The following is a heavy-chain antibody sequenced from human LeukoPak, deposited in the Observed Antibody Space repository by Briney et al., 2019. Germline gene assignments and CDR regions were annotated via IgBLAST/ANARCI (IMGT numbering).Heavy chain of an antibody. CDR2: ISAYNGNT. Sequence: ASVKVSCKASGYTFTSYGISWVRQAPGQGLEWMGWISAYNGNTNYAQKLQGRVTMTTDTSTSTAYMELRSLRSDDTAVYYCARVRYYDSSGYYRILDAFDIWGQGTMVTVSS. D-gene: IGHD3-22*01. CDR3: ARVRYYDSSGYYRILDAFDI. J-gene: IGHJ3*02. CDR1: GYTFTSYG. V-gene: IGHV1-18*01.